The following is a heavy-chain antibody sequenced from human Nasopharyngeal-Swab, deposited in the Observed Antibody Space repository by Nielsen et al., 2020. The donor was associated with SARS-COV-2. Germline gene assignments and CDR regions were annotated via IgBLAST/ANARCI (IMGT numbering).Heavy chain of an antibody. CDR3: ARGYDYVWGSYPEGAFDI. Sequence: GGSLRLSCAASGFTFSSYSMNWVRQAPGKGLEWVSSISSSSSYIYYADSVKGRFTISRDNAKNSLYLQMNSLRAEDTAVYYCARGYDYVWGSYPEGAFDIWGQGTMVTVSS. CDR1: GFTFSSYS. V-gene: IGHV3-21*01. J-gene: IGHJ3*02. D-gene: IGHD3-16*01. CDR2: ISSSSSYI.